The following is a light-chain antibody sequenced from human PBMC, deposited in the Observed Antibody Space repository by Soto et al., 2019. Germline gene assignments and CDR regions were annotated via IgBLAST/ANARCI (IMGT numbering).Light chain of an antibody. V-gene: IGLV2-11*01. CDR1: SSDIGSYDY. CDR2: DVH. J-gene: IGLJ1*01. Sequence: QSALTQPRSVSGSPGQSVTLSCTGSSSDIGSYDYVSWYQQHPGKAPKVIIYDVHKRPSGVPDRFSGSRSANTASLTISRLQAEDEADYYCCAYAGSYIFVFGSGTKLTVL. CDR3: CAYAGSYIFV.